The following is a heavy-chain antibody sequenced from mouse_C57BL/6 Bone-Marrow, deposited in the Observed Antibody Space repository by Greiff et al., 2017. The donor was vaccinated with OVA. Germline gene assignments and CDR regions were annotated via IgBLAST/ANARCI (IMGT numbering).Heavy chain of an antibody. CDR2: IYPRDGST. J-gene: IGHJ3*01. CDR1: GYTFTDHT. V-gene: IGHV1-78*01. D-gene: IGHD2-4*01. Sequence: VKLQESDAELVKPGASVKISCKVSGYTFTDHTIHWMKQRPEQGLEWIGYIYPRDGSTKYNEKFKGKATLTADKSSSTAYMQLNSLTSEDSAVYFCARGYDYDGAWFAYWGQGTLVTVSA. CDR3: ARGYDYDGAWFAY.